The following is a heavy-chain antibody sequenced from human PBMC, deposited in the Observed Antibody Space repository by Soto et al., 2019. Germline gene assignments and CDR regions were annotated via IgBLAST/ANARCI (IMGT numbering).Heavy chain of an antibody. Sequence: SVKVSCKASGGTFSSYAISWVRQAPGQGLEWMGGIIPIFGTANYAQKFQGRVTITADESTSTAYMELSSLRSEDTAVYYCARVPKMATFLYYFDYWGQGTLVTVSS. CDR3: ARVPKMATFLYYFDY. CDR2: IIPIFGTA. D-gene: IGHD5-12*01. CDR1: GGTFSSYA. J-gene: IGHJ4*02. V-gene: IGHV1-69*13.